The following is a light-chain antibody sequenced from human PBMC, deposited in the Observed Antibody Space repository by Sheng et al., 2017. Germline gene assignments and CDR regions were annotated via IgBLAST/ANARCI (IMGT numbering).Light chain of an antibody. CDR2: AAS. CDR3: QQTYSTVWV. V-gene: IGKV1-39*01. J-gene: IGKJ1*01. Sequence: DIQMTQSPSSLSASVGDRVTITCRASQNINNFLNWYQQKPGRAPNLLIYAASSLQSGVPSRFSGSGSGTDFTLTISSLQPEDFATYYCQQTYSTVWVFGQGTKVDVK. CDR1: QNINNF.